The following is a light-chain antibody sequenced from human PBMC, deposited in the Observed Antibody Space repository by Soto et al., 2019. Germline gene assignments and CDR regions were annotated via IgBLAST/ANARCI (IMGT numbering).Light chain of an antibody. CDR2: WAS. J-gene: IGKJ2*01. V-gene: IGKV4-1*01. Sequence: DTVMTQSPDSLAVSLGERATINCKSSQSVLYSANNKNYLAWFQQKPGQPPKLLIYWASTRESGVPDRFSGSGSGTDFTLTISSLQAEDVAVYYCQQYFTSPGFTFGQGTKVEIK. CDR1: QSVLYSANNKNY. CDR3: QQYFTSPGFT.